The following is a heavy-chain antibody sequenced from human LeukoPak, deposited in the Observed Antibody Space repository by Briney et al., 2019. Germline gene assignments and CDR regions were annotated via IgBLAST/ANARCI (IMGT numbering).Heavy chain of an antibody. Sequence: SETLSLTCTVSGGSISSGDYYWSWIRQPPGKGLEWIGYIYYSGSTYYNPSLKSRVTISVDTSKNQFSLKLSSVTAADTAVYYCAREYCSSTSCYEDYWGQGTLVTVYS. CDR3: AREYCSSTSCYEDY. D-gene: IGHD2-2*01. CDR1: GGSISSGDYY. J-gene: IGHJ4*02. V-gene: IGHV4-30-4*01. CDR2: IYYSGST.